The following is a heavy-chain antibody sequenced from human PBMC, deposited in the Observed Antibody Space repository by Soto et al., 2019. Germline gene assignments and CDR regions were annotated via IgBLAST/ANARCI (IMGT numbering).Heavy chain of an antibody. CDR2: IYYSGST. V-gene: IGHV4-59*08. Sequence: PLETLCLTWTVFGGPISSFDWRLIRQPPVKGLEWIGYIYYSGSTNYNPSLKSRVTISVDTSKNQFSLKLSSVTAADTAVYYCARQLEGYYYYYMDVWGKGTTVTVSS. CDR1: GGPISSFD. J-gene: IGHJ6*03. CDR3: ARQLEGYYYYYMDV.